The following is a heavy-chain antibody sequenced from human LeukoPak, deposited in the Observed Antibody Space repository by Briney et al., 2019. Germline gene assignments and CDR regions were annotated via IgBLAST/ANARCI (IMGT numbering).Heavy chain of an antibody. Sequence: GSLRLSCAASGFTVSSNYMNWIRQPPGKGLEWIGNINYSGSSNSNPSLKSRATISVDMSRKHFFLDLISVTAADTAVYYCARAVHYSGTSDQYTGGWYYFDFWGQGTRVTVSS. V-gene: IGHV4-59*02. CDR3: ARAVHYSGTSDQYTGGWYYFDF. CDR1: GFTVSSNY. CDR2: INYSGSS. D-gene: IGHD3-10*01. J-gene: IGHJ4*02.